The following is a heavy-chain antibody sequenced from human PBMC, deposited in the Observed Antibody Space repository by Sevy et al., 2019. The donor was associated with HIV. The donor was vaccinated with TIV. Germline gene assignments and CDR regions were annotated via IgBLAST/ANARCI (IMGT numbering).Heavy chain of an antibody. V-gene: IGHV1-2*02. CDR3: ARAGLIRFLGWLFLDAFDI. Sequence: ASVKVSCKASGYTFTGYYMHWVRQAPGQGLEWMGWINPNSGGTNYAQKFQGRVTMTRDTSISTAYMELSRLRSDDTAVYYCARAGLIRFLGWLFLDAFDIWGQGTMVTVSS. J-gene: IGHJ3*02. CDR2: INPNSGGT. CDR1: GYTFTGYY. D-gene: IGHD3-3*01.